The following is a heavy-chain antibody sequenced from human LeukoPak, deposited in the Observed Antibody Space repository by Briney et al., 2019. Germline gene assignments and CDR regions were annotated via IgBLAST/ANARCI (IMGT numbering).Heavy chain of an antibody. CDR3: ASCDDSSGYSHYYYMDV. D-gene: IGHD3-22*01. CDR2: IYYSGST. V-gene: IGHV4-59*01. CDR1: GGSISSYY. J-gene: IGHJ6*03. Sequence: SETLSLTCTVSGGSISSYYWSWIRQPPGKGLEWVGYIYYSGSTNYNPFPKSRVTISVDTSKNQFSLKLSSVTAADTAVYYCASCDDSSGYSHYYYMDVWGKGTTVTVSS.